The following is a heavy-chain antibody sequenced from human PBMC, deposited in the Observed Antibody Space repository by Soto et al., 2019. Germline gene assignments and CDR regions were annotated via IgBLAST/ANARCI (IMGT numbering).Heavy chain of an antibody. J-gene: IGHJ4*02. V-gene: IGHV4-59*01. CDR2: NQYSGST. CDR3: AKSSGTYHDN. CDR1: GGSISSYY. D-gene: IGHD1-26*01. Sequence: SETLSLTCNVSGGSISSYYWSWIRQPPGKGLEWIGYNQYSGSTNYNPSLKSRVTISLDTSKNQFSLKLTSVTAADTAVYYRAKSSGTYHDNWGQATLLTVSS.